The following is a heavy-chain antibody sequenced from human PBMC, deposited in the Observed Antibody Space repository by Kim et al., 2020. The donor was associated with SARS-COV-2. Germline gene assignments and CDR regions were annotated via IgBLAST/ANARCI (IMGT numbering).Heavy chain of an antibody. J-gene: IGHJ4*02. Sequence: ASVKVSCKASGYPFTSYHIHWMRQAPGQSLEWMGCIGAGNGDPIYSQNVQDRVTITRDTSATTAFMELSSLSFEDTALYFCARELTGDPSAFFDYWGQGSLGTVSS. CDR1: GYPFTSYH. V-gene: IGHV1-3*01. CDR2: IGAGNGDP. D-gene: IGHD7-27*01. CDR3: ARELTGDPSAFFDY.